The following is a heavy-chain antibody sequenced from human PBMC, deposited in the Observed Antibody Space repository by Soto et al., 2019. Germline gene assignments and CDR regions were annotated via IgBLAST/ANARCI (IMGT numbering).Heavy chain of an antibody. CDR3: ARWTYYDILTGYAYYGMDV. CDR2: IYHSGST. D-gene: IGHD3-9*01. Sequence: SETLSLTCAVSGGSISSSNWWSWVRQPPGKGLEWIGEIYHSGSTNYNPSLKSRVTISVDKSKNQFSLKLSSVTAADTAVYYCARWTYYDILTGYAYYGMDVWGQGTTVTVSS. V-gene: IGHV4-4*02. J-gene: IGHJ6*02. CDR1: GGSISSSNW.